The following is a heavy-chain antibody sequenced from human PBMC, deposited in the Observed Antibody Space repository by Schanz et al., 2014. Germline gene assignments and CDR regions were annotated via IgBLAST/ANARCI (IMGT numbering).Heavy chain of an antibody. D-gene: IGHD2-2*02. CDR2: IIPILGIA. CDR1: GGTFNSYT. J-gene: IGHJ6*03. CDR3: AGTYCSSTSCYTGYYYMDV. Sequence: QVQLVQSGAEVKKPGSSMKVSCKASGGTFNSYTINWVRQAPGQGLEWMGRIIPILGIANYAQQFQGRVTFTADKSTSTAYMELTSLRSEDTAVYYCAGTYCSSTSCYTGYYYMDVWGKGTTVTVSS. V-gene: IGHV1-69*02.